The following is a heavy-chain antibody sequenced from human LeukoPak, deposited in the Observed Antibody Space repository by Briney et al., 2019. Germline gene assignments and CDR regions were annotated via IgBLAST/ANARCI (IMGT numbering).Heavy chain of an antibody. D-gene: IGHD2-2*02. Sequence: ASVKVSCKASGYTFTSYGISWVRQAPGQGLEWMGWISAYNGNTNYAQKLQGRVTMTTDTSTSTAYMELGSLRSDDTAVYYCARDWSDIVVVPAAIKGAFDIWGQGTMVTVSS. V-gene: IGHV1-18*01. CDR2: ISAYNGNT. CDR1: GYTFTSYG. J-gene: IGHJ3*02. CDR3: ARDWSDIVVVPAAIKGAFDI.